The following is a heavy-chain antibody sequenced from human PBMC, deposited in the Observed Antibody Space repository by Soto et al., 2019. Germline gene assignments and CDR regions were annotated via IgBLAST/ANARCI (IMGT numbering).Heavy chain of an antibody. J-gene: IGHJ6*02. V-gene: IGHV3-23*01. CDR1: GFTFSSYA. CDR2: ISGSGGST. Sequence: LRLSCAASGFTFSSYAMSWVRQGPGKVLEWFSAISGSGGSTYYADSVKGRFTISRDNSKNTLYLQMNSLRAEDTAVYYCAKDPYRDTIFYYYYDGMDVWGQGTTVTVSS. CDR3: AKDPYRDTIFYYYYDGMDV. D-gene: IGHD3-9*01.